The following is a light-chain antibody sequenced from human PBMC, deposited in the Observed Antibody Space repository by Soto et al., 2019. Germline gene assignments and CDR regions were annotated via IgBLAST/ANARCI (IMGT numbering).Light chain of an antibody. Sequence: EIVMTQSPGTLSLSPVERVTLSCMASQSVSSNLAWYQQKPGQAPRLLMYGASSRATGIPDRFSGSGSGTDFTLTISRLEPEDFAVYYCQQHGTSPITFGQGTRLEIK. CDR1: QSVSSN. CDR3: QQHGTSPIT. V-gene: IGKV3-20*01. CDR2: GAS. J-gene: IGKJ5*01.